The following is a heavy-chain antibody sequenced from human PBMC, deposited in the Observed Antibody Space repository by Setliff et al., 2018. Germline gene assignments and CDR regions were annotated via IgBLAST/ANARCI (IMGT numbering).Heavy chain of an antibody. Sequence: ASVKVSCKASGYTFTSYYMHWVRQAPGQGLEWMGIINPSGGSTSYAQKFQGRVTMTRDTSTSTVYMELSSLRSEDTAVYYCARDEPGYCSSTSCYPPTLRMDVGGKGTTVTVSS. D-gene: IGHD2-2*01. J-gene: IGHJ6*04. CDR3: ARDEPGYCSSTSCYPPTLRMDV. V-gene: IGHV1-46*01. CDR2: INPSGGST. CDR1: GYTFTSYY.